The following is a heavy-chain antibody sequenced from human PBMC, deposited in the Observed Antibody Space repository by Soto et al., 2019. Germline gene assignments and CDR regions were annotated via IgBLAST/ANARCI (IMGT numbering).Heavy chain of an antibody. D-gene: IGHD2-21*02. Sequence: SETLSLTCTVSGGSISSYYWSWIRQPPGKGLEWIGYIYYSGSTNYNPSLKSRVTISVDTSKNQFSLKLSSVTAADTAVYYCARLAYCGVDCYAGGWYWYFDLWGRGTLVPVSS. CDR2: IYYSGST. CDR3: ARLAYCGVDCYAGGWYWYFDL. J-gene: IGHJ2*01. CDR1: GGSISSYY. V-gene: IGHV4-59*01.